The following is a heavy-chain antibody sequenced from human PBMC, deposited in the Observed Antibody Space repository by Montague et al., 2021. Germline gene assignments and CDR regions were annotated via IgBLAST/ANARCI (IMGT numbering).Heavy chain of an antibody. V-gene: IGHV4-59*01. CDR1: GDSMNTSK. Sequence: SETLSLTCTVSGDSMNTSKWNWIRQPPGKGLEWIGNIYFSGNPTSNPSLKSRVTISVDTSRNQFSLEVSSVTAADTAMYYCAREWSGFDFWGHGTMATVSS. CDR3: AREWSGFDF. CDR2: IYFSGNP. J-gene: IGHJ3*01. D-gene: IGHD1-26*01.